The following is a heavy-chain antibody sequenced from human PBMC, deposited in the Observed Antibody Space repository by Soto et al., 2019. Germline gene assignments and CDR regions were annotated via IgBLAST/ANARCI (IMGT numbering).Heavy chain of an antibody. CDR2: IFPGDSDT. D-gene: IGHD6-19*01. Sequence: PGESLKISCKASGYSFTNYWIGWVRQMPGKGLEWIGIIFPGDSDTRYSPSFQGQVTISADKSISTAYLQWSSLKAADTAMYYCARAPIAVGGTLADYWGQGTLVTVSS. J-gene: IGHJ4*02. V-gene: IGHV5-51*01. CDR3: ARAPIAVGGTLADY. CDR1: GYSFTNYW.